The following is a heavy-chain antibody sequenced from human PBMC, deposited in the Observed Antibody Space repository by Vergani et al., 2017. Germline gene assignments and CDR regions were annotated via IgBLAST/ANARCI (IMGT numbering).Heavy chain of an antibody. J-gene: IGHJ4*02. CDR3: ARGGDSSGYYYGVYFDY. CDR1: GGSISSYY. V-gene: IGHV4-59*01. D-gene: IGHD3-22*01. Sequence: QVQLQESGPGLVKPSETLSLTCTVSGGSISSYYWSWIRQPPGKGLEWIGYIYYSGSTNYNPSLKSRVTISVDTSKNPFSLKLSSVTAADTAVYYCARGGDSSGYYYGVYFDYWGQGTLVTVSS. CDR2: IYYSGST.